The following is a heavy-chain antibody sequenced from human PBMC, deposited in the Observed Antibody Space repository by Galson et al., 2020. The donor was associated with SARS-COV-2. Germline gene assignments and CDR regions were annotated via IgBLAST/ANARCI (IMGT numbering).Heavy chain of an antibody. V-gene: IGHV3-33*06. J-gene: IGHJ6*02. CDR2: IWYDGSNK. CDR1: GFTFSSYG. D-gene: IGHD5-18*01. CDR3: AKDGGYSYASDYYYYGMDV. Sequence: GGSLRLSCAASGFTFSSYGMHWVRQAPGKGLEWVAVIWYDGSNKYYADSVKGRFTISRDNSKNTLYLQMNSLRAEDTAVYYCAKDGGYSYASDYYYYGMDVWGQGTTVTVSS.